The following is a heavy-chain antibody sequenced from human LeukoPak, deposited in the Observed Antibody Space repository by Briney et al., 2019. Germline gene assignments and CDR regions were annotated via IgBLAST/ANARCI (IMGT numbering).Heavy chain of an antibody. CDR1: KNMFTGYF. CDR3: AREAPRYCSSTSCSDY. J-gene: IGHJ4*02. D-gene: IGHD2-2*01. Sequence: ASVKVSCKTSKNMFTGYFMHWVRQAPGQGLEWMGWINPNSGGTNYAQKFQGRVTMTRDTSISTAYMELSRLRSDDTAVYYCAREAPRYCSSTSCSDYWGQGTLVTVSS. CDR2: INPNSGGT. V-gene: IGHV1-2*02.